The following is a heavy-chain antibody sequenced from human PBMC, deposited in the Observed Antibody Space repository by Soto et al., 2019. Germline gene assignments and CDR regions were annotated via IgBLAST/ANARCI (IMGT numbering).Heavy chain of an antibody. V-gene: IGHV3-53*01. CDR1: GFSVRSSH. CDR2: MYSGGDT. CDR3: AILSPYDSGSYSFRYNWFDP. Sequence: GGSLRLSCAASGFSVRSSHMSWVRQAPGKGLEWVSIMYSGGDTYYAVSVKGRFTISRDNSKNTVFLQMNTLRHDDTAMYFCAILSPYDSGSYSFRYNWFDPWGQGTLVTVSS. J-gene: IGHJ5*02. D-gene: IGHD3-10*01.